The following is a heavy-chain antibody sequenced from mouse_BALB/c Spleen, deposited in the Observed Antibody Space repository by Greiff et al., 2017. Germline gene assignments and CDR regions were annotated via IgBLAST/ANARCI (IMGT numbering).Heavy chain of an antibody. J-gene: IGHJ2*01. CDR2: IDPANGNT. Sequence: EVQRVESGAELVKPGASVKLSCTASGFNIKDTYMHWVKQRPEQGLEWIGRIDPANGNTKYDPKFQGKATITADTSSNTAYLQLSSLTSEDTAVYYCARSTTVVADYWGQGTTLTVSS. CDR1: GFNIKDTY. D-gene: IGHD1-1*01. V-gene: IGHV14-3*02. CDR3: ARSTTVVADY.